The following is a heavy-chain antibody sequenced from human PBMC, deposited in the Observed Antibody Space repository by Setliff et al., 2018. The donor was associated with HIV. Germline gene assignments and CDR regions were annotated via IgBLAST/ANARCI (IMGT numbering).Heavy chain of an antibody. CDR3: ARDVFAYYYGSGSYIDY. Sequence: ASVKVSCKASGYTFTGYYMHWVRQAPGQGLEWMGWINPNSGGTNYAQKFQGRVTMTRDTSISTAYMELSRLRSDDTAVYYCARDVFAYYYGSGSYIDYWGQGTPVTVSS. CDR2: INPNSGGT. J-gene: IGHJ4*02. D-gene: IGHD3-10*01. V-gene: IGHV1-2*02. CDR1: GYTFTGYY.